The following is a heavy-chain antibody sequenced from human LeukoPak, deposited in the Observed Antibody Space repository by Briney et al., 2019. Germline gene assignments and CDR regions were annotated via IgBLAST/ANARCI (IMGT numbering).Heavy chain of an antibody. CDR1: GFTFSSFG. Sequence: PGRSLRLSCTASGFTFSSFGIHWVRQAPGKGLEWVAAISYDGTNQYYGDSVKGRFTISRDNSKNTLYLQMNSLRAEDTAVYYCESGPPYGSGSYHRPGVDYWGQGTLVTVSS. CDR3: ESGPPYGSGSYHRPGVDY. V-gene: IGHV3-30*03. CDR2: ISYDGTNQ. J-gene: IGHJ4*02. D-gene: IGHD3-10*01.